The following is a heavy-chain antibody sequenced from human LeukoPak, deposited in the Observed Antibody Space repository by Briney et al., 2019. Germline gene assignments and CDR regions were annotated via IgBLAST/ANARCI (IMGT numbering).Heavy chain of an antibody. D-gene: IGHD6-19*01. Sequence: SETLSLTCTVSGGSISSYYWSWIRQPPGKGLEWIGYIYYSGSTNYNPSLKSRVTISVDTSKNQFSLKLSSVTAADTAVYYCARDRMGSGWYYFDYWGQGTLVTVSS. CDR1: GGSISSYY. V-gene: IGHV4-59*01. CDR2: IYYSGST. J-gene: IGHJ4*02. CDR3: ARDRMGSGWYYFDY.